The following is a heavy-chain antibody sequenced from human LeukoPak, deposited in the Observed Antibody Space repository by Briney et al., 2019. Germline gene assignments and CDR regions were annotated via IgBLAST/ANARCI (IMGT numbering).Heavy chain of an antibody. D-gene: IGHD3-10*01. Sequence: GGSLRLSCAASGFTFSSYAMPWVRQAPGKGLEYVSAISSNGGSTYYANSVKGRFTISRDNSKNTLYLQMGSLRAEDMAVYHCARDGYYGSGSYTLGYYGMDVWGQGTTVTVSS. V-gene: IGHV3-64*01. CDR2: ISSNGGST. J-gene: IGHJ6*02. CDR3: ARDGYYGSGSYTLGYYGMDV. CDR1: GFTFSSYA.